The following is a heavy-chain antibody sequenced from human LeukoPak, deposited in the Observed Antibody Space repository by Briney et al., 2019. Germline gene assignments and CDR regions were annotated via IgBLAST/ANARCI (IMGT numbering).Heavy chain of an antibody. Sequence: ASVKVSCKASGYTFTGYYMHWVRQAPGQGLEWMGRINPNSGDTNYAQRFQGRVTMTGDTSISTAYMELSRLRSDDTAVYYCAKDSGRYSFDYWGQGTLVTVSS. CDR3: AKDSGRYSFDY. J-gene: IGHJ4*02. V-gene: IGHV1-2*06. CDR2: INPNSGDT. CDR1: GYTFTGYY. D-gene: IGHD1-26*01.